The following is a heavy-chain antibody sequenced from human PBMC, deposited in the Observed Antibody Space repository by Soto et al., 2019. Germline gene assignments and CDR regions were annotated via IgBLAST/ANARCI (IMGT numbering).Heavy chain of an antibody. CDR2: IYYSGST. D-gene: IGHD3-9*01. V-gene: IGHV4-39*01. CDR1: GGSISSSSYY. CDR3: ASGYDILTGYPRGDYYGMDV. J-gene: IGHJ6*02. Sequence: SETLSLTCTVSGGSISSSSYYWGWVRQPPGKGLEWIGSIYYSGSTYYNPSLKSRVTISVDTSKNQFSLKLSSVTAADTAVYYCASGYDILTGYPRGDYYGMDVWGQGTTVTVSS.